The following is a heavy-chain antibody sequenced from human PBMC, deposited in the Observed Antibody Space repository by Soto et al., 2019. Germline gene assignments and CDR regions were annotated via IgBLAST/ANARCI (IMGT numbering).Heavy chain of an antibody. D-gene: IGHD2-8*01. CDR1: GGTFSSYT. CDR2: IIPILGIA. J-gene: IGHJ3*02. CDR3: ARAPGYCTNGVCYHAFGI. V-gene: IGHV1-69*02. Sequence: ASVKVSCKASGGTFSSYTISWVRQAPGQGLEWMGRIIPILGIANYAQKFQGRVTITADKSTSTAYMELSSLRSEDTAVYYCARAPGYCTNGVCYHAFGIWGQGTMVTVSS.